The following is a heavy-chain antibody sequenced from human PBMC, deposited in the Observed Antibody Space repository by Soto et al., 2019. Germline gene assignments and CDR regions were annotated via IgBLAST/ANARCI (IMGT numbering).Heavy chain of an antibody. D-gene: IGHD3-22*01. Sequence: QPGGSLRLSCTTSGFTFGDYAMSWVRQAPGKGLEWVGFIRSKAYGGTTEYAASVKGRFTISRDDSNSIAYLQMNSLKTEDTAVYYCTRVTPYYYETSGYPHYWGQGTLVTVSS. CDR1: GFTFGDYA. V-gene: IGHV3-49*04. J-gene: IGHJ4*02. CDR3: TRVTPYYYETSGYPHY. CDR2: IRSKAYGGTT.